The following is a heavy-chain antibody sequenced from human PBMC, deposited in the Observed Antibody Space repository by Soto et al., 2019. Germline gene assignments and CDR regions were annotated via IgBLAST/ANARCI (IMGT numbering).Heavy chain of an antibody. CDR3: VRGHYSK. J-gene: IGHJ4*01. V-gene: IGHV3-48*01. Sequence: GRSLRLYCAASGFTFSGTGMSRVRQAPGKELEWISFISGTSVTYYAASVKGRFTISRDDAKDSLYLQMDGLRADDTAVYYCVRGHYSKWGHGTLVTVPQ. D-gene: IGHD2-2*01. CDR1: GFTFSGTG. CDR2: ISGTSVT.